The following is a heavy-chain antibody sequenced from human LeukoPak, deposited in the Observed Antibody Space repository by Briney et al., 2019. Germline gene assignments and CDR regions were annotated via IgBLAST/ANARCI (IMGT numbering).Heavy chain of an antibody. CDR2: ISAYNGNT. Sequence: ASVKVSCKASGYTFTSYGISWVRQAPGQGLEWMGWISAYNGNTNYAQKLQGRVTMTTDISTSTAYMELRSLRSDDTAVYYCARVPFGDYDFWSGYSPPDGMDVWGQGTTVTVSS. J-gene: IGHJ6*02. V-gene: IGHV1-18*01. CDR3: ARVPFGDYDFWSGYSPPDGMDV. CDR1: GYTFTSYG. D-gene: IGHD3-3*01.